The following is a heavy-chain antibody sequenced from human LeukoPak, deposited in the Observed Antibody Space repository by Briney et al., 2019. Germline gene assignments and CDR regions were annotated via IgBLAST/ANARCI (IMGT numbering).Heavy chain of an antibody. Sequence: PGGSLRLSCEASGFTFSIYAMTWVRQAPGKGLEWVSTFTNHHTTYYTDSVKGRFTISRDNSKNTLYLQMDSVRPEDTAVYYCAKEGYDILPGYRTNWFDPWGQGTLVTVSS. V-gene: IGHV3-23*01. CDR3: AKEGYDILPGYRTNWFDP. CDR1: GFTFSIYA. CDR2: FTNHHTT. J-gene: IGHJ5*02. D-gene: IGHD3-9*01.